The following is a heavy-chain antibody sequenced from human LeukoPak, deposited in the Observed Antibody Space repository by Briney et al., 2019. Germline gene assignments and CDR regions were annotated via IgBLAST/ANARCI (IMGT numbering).Heavy chain of an antibody. J-gene: IGHJ4*02. CDR3: ARDVATTGWYTFDY. Sequence: SQTLSLICAISGDSVSSINGAWNWVRQSPSRGLEWLGRTYYRSKWYSDYAVPIQGRMSINPDTSKNQFTLHLFSVTPDDTAVYYCARDVATTGWYTFDYWGQGTRVTVSS. V-gene: IGHV6-1*01. D-gene: IGHD6-19*01. CDR1: GDSVSSINGA. CDR2: TYYRSKWYS.